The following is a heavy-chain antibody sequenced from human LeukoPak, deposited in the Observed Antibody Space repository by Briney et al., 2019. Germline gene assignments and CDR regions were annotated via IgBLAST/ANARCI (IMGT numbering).Heavy chain of an antibody. Sequence: GGSLRLSCAASGITFSSYGMHWVRQAPGKGLEWVAAISHDGSYKYHVDSVKGRFTISRDNSKNTLYLQMNSLRAEDTAVYYCATGGSSYDAFDIWGQGTMVTVSS. J-gene: IGHJ3*02. CDR1: GITFSSYG. V-gene: IGHV3-30*03. CDR2: ISHDGSYK. D-gene: IGHD1-26*01. CDR3: ATGGSSYDAFDI.